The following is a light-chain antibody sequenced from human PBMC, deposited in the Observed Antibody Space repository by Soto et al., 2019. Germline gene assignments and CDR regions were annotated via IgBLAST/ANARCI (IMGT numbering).Light chain of an antibody. J-gene: IGKJ4*01. CDR3: QQYNSYPPT. V-gene: IGKV1-5*01. CDR1: QSINSW. CDR2: DAS. Sequence: DIQMTQSPSTLSASVGDRVTITCRASQSINSWLAWYQQKPGKAPKLLIYDASSLESGVPSRFSGSGSGTEFTLTISSLQPDDFATYYCQQYNSYPPTFGGGTKVEIK.